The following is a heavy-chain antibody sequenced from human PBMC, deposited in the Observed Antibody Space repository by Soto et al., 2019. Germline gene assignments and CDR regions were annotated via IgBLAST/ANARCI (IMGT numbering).Heavy chain of an antibody. CDR3: AKGGQYQPLD. D-gene: IGHD2-2*01. V-gene: IGHV3-23*01. CDR1: GFTFINSA. J-gene: IGHJ4*02. Sequence: GGSLRLSCAASGFTFINSAMNWVRQAPGKGLEWVSAISAGGTTYYAESVKGRFTISRDNPRNSLYMQMNSLRAEDTAVYYCAKGGQYQPLDWGQGTLVTSPQ. CDR2: ISAGGTT.